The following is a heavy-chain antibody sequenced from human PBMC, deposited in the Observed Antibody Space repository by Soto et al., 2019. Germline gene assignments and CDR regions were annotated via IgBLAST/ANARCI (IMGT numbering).Heavy chain of an antibody. V-gene: IGHV4-34*01. Sequence: SETLSLTCAVYGGSFSGYYWSWIRQPPGKGLEWIGEINHSGSTNYNPSLKSRLTISVDKSKSQFSLKLNSVTAADTAVYYCARVYCSGGSCNSVSYYGMDVWGQGTTVTVSS. J-gene: IGHJ6*02. CDR3: ARVYCSGGSCNSVSYYGMDV. CDR1: GGSFSGYY. CDR2: INHSGST. D-gene: IGHD2-15*01.